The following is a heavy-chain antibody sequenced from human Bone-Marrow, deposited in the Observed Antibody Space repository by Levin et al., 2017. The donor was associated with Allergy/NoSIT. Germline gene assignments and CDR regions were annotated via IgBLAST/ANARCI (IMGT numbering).Heavy chain of an antibody. CDR2: ISHDGSKT. Sequence: GGSLRLSCAASGFTFSDYGMHWVRQAPDKGLEWVAIISHDGSKTYYAEALEGRFTISRDNSKNTLYLQMNSLTTDDTALYYCAKGCRGGGNCFYFEHWGQGTLVTVSS. J-gene: IGHJ4*02. V-gene: IGHV3-30*18. D-gene: IGHD2-15*01. CDR1: GFTFSDYG. CDR3: AKGCRGGGNCFYFEH.